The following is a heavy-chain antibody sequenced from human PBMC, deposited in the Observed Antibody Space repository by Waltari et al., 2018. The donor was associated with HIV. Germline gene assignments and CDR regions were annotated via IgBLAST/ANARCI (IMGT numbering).Heavy chain of an antibody. CDR1: GDSISTYY. V-gene: IGHV4-59*01. D-gene: IGHD2-15*01. CDR3: ARGDAPIVHSPSDPFHF. Sequence: QVQLQASGPGLVKPSETLSLTCTVSGDSISTYYWHWIRQSSGTGLEWIGVIYHSLYSNYNSSPKSRVTMPVDTSQTQFSLTLNSVTTADTARYYCARGDAPIVHSPSDPFHFLGQETLVAVSS. CDR2: IYHSLYS. J-gene: IGHJ3*01.